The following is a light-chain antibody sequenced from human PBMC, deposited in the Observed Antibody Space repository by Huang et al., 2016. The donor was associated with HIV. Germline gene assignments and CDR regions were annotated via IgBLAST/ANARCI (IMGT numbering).Light chain of an antibody. J-gene: IGKJ5*01. CDR2: GAS. V-gene: IGKV3D-15*01. CDR1: QSVSSN. Sequence: EILMTQSPATLSVSPGGRATLSYRASQSVSSNLAWYQQKPGQAPRLLIYGASTRATGIPARFSGSGSGTEFTLTISSLQSEDFAVYYCQQYNSWPPVTFGQGTRLEI. CDR3: QQYNSWPPVT.